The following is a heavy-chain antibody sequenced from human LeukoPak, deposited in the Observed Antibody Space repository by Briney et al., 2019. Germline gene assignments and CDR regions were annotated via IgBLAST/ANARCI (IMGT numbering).Heavy chain of an antibody. CDR3: ASSGRDYYGSDHFDY. V-gene: IGHV1-69*05. CDR1: GGTFSSYA. Sequence: GASVKVSCKASGGTFSSYATSWVRQAPGQGLEWMRGIIPIFGTANYAQKFQGRVTITTDESTSTAYMELSSLRSEDTAVYYCASSGRDYYGSDHFDYWGQGTLVTVSS. CDR2: IIPIFGTA. D-gene: IGHD3-10*01. J-gene: IGHJ4*02.